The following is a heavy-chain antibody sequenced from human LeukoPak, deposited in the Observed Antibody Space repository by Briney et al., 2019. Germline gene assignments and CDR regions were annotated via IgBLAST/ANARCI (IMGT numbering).Heavy chain of an antibody. J-gene: IGHJ4*02. CDR1: GFAFSSYW. CDR3: SSQPAVLDLDC. CDR2: IKPDGSGK. D-gene: IGHD6-19*01. V-gene: IGHV3-7*01. Sequence: GGSLRLSCAASGFAFSSYWMTWVRQAPGKGLEWVANIKPDGSGKNYVDSVMGRFTISRDNAKNSLYLQMKGPRVEDTAVYYCSSQPAVLDLDCWGQGTLVTVSS.